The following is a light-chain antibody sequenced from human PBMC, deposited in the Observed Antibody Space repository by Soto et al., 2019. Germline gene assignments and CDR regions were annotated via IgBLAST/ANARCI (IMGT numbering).Light chain of an antibody. CDR1: QSVSSNF. CDR2: GAS. Sequence: ETVLTQSPGTLSLSPGERATLSCRASQSVSSNFLAWYQQKPGQAPRLLFYGASSRATGIPDRFSGSGSGTDFTLTISRLEPEDFAAYYCQQYSTSPWTFGQGTKVDIK. CDR3: QQYSTSPWT. J-gene: IGKJ1*01. V-gene: IGKV3-20*01.